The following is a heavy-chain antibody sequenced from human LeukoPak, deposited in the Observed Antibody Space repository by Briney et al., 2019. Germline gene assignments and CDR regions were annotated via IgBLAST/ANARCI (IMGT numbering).Heavy chain of an antibody. Sequence: SETLSLTCTVSGGSISSSSYYWGWIRQPPGKGLEWIGSIYYSGSTYYNPSLKSRVTISVDTSKNQFSLKLSSVTAADTAVYYCATWGSTVTKDYWGQGTLVTVSS. CDR1: GGSISSSSYY. D-gene: IGHD4-17*01. J-gene: IGHJ4*02. CDR2: IYYSGST. V-gene: IGHV4-39*07. CDR3: ATWGSTVTKDY.